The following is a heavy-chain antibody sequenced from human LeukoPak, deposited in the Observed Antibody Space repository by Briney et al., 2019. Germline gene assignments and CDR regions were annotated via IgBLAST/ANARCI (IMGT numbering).Heavy chain of an antibody. CDR3: ARAMTFHNWFNP. J-gene: IGHJ5*02. D-gene: IGHD3/OR15-3a*01. CDR2: FYFSEST. V-gene: IGHV4-30-4*01. CDR1: GVTLSSGDYY. Sequence: SQTLPLTCTVSGVTLSSGDYYWSWIRQPPGKGLEWIGYFYFSESTFYNPSLRSRVTISGDTSKNQLSLKLNSVTAADTAVYYCARAMTFHNWFNPWGQGTLVTVSS.